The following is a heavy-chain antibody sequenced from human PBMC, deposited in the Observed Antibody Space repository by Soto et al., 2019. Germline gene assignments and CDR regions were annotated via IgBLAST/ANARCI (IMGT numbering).Heavy chain of an antibody. V-gene: IGHV4-39*01. D-gene: IGHD3-16*01. CDR2: VYYSGST. J-gene: IGHJ4*02. CDR1: GGSTNSRSDY. Sequence: SETLSLSCTVSGGSTNSRSDYWGWIRQPPGEGLEWIGSVYYSGSTHDNPSLQSRVTISVDTSRNQFSLNLISVTAADTAVYFCARQPRGPGYGERGLYFDYWGQGTLVTVSS. CDR3: ARQPRGPGYGERGLYFDY.